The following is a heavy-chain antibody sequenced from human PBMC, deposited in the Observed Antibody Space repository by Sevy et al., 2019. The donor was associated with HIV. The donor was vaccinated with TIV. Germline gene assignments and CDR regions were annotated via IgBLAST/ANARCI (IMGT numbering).Heavy chain of an antibody. V-gene: IGHV3-53*01. D-gene: IGHD2-8*02. J-gene: IGHJ2*01. CDR2: IYTGGST. CDR1: GFTVSNNY. CDR3: ARDHGGVQDWYFDL. Sequence: GGSLILSCAASGFTVSNNYMSWVRQAPGKGLEWVSVIYTGGSTYYVDSVEGRFTMSRDDSKNTVYLEMNNLSAEDTAIYYCARDHGGVQDWYFDLWGRGTLVTVSS.